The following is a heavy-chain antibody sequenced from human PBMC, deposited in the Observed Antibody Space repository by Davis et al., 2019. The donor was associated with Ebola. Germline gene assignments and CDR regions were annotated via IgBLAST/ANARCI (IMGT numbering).Heavy chain of an antibody. CDR3: AKPLYSNYEGIYD. Sequence: GSLRLSCAASGFTFRLYGMHWVRQAPGKGLEWLAFMRYDDSDKYYADSLKGRFTISRDISKNTLYLQMSSLRSEDTALYFCAKPLYSNYEGIYDWGQGTLVTVSS. CDR2: MRYDDSDK. D-gene: IGHD4-11*01. V-gene: IGHV3-30*02. J-gene: IGHJ4*02. CDR1: GFTFRLYG.